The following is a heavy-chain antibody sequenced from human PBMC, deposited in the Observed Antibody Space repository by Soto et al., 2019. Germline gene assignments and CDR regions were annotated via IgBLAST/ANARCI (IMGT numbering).Heavy chain of an antibody. CDR1: GFIFSNSW. V-gene: IGHV3-7*01. CDR3: ARDGLGGSYFDY. D-gene: IGHD1-26*01. J-gene: IGHJ4*02. CDR2: IKEDGSEK. Sequence: GGSLGRSCASSGFIFSNSWMTWVRHAPGKGLDLVARIKEDGSEKYYLDSLKGRFTISRDNAKNSLYLQMNSLRAEDTAVYYCARDGLGGSYFDYWGQGTPVTVSS.